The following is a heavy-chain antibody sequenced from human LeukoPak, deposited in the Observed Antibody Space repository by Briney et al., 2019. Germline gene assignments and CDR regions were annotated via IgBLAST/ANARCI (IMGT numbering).Heavy chain of an antibody. Sequence: SETLSLTCAVYGGSFSGYYWTWIRQPPGKGLEWIGEINHSGSTNYDPSLKSRVTISVDTSKNQFSLKLSSVTAADTAVYYCAGSGGLANTGAVFDYWGQETLVTVSS. CDR3: AGSGGLANTGAVFDY. CDR1: GGSFSGYY. V-gene: IGHV4-34*01. D-gene: IGHD3-10*01. CDR2: INHSGST. J-gene: IGHJ4*02.